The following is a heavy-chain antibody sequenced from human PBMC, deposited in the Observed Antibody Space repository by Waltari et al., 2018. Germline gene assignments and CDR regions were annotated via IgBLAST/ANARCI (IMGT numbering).Heavy chain of an antibody. D-gene: IGHD4-17*01. V-gene: IGHV4-34*01. CDR3: ARGRYGDYGYFDY. Sequence: QVQLQQWGAGLLKPSETLSLTCAVYGGSFSGYYWSWISQPPGKGLEWIGEINHSGSTNYNPSLKSRVTISVDTSKNQFSLKLSSVTAADTAVYYCARGRYGDYGYFDYWGQGTLVTVSS. CDR2: INHSGST. J-gene: IGHJ4*02. CDR1: GGSFSGYY.